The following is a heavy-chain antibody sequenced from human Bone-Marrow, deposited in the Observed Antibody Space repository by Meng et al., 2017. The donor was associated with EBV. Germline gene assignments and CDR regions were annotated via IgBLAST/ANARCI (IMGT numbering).Heavy chain of an antibody. CDR2: INPNSGGT. CDR3: ARDLTNDYFDY. D-gene: IGHD3-3*01. CDR1: GYTFSGYY. V-gene: IGHV1-2*06. Sequence: VLLVHVGAEVRKPGASVKVSCKASGYTFSGYYMHWVRQAPGQGLEWMGRINPNSGGTNYAQKFQGRVTMSRDTSISTAYMELSRLRSDDTALYYCARDLTNDYFDYWGQGTLVTVSS. J-gene: IGHJ4*02.